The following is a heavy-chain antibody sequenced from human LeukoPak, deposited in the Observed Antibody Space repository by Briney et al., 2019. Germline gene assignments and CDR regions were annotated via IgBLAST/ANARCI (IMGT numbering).Heavy chain of an antibody. D-gene: IGHD3-22*01. V-gene: IGHV1-2*04. J-gene: IGHJ4*02. CDR3: ARGPGLGLRSWYYDSSGYNY. Sequence: ASVKVSCKASGYTFTGYYMHWVRQAPGQGLEWMGWINPNSGGTNYAQKFQGWVTMTRDTSISTACMELSRLRSDDTAVYYCARGPGLGLRSWYYDSSGYNYWGQGTLVTVSS. CDR1: GYTFTGYY. CDR2: INPNSGGT.